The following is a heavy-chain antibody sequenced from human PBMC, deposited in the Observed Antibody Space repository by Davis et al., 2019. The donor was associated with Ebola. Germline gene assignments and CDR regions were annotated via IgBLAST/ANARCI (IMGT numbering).Heavy chain of an antibody. CDR3: ARDMYDGDDRPYYYYYYYMDV. V-gene: IGHV1-69*13. D-gene: IGHD4-17*01. CDR2: IIPIFGTA. Sequence: SVKVSCKASGGTFSSYAISWVRQAPGQGLEWMGGIIPIFGTANYAQKFQGRVTITANESTSTAYMELSSLRSEDTAVYYCARDMYDGDDRPYYYYYYYMDVWGKGTTVTVSS. CDR1: GGTFSSYA. J-gene: IGHJ6*03.